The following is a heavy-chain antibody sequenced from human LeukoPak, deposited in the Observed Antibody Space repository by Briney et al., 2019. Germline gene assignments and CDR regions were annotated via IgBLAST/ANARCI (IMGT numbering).Heavy chain of an antibody. D-gene: IGHD2-2*01. J-gene: IGHJ4*02. V-gene: IGHV3-33*01. CDR1: GFTFSTYG. CDR2: IWPNGSNK. CDR3: ARSDCSSIDCFVLDY. Sequence: RSLRLSCAASGFTFSTYGMHWVRQAPGKGLEWVAVIWPNGSNKYHEDSVKGRFTISRDNSKSTLFLQMSSLAAEDTAVYYCARSDCSSIDCFVLDYWGQGALVTVSS.